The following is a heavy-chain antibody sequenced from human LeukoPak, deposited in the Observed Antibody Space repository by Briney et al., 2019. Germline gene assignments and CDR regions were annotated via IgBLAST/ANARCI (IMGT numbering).Heavy chain of an antibody. V-gene: IGHV3-48*04. D-gene: IGHD3-22*01. CDR3: ASTYYYDSSGPRY. J-gene: IGHJ4*02. CDR2: ISSSSSTI. Sequence: GGSLRLSCAASGFTFSSYSMNWVRQAPGKGLEWVSYISSSSSTIYYADSVKGRFTISRDNAKNSLYLQMNSLRAEDTAVYYCASTYYYDSSGPRYWGQGTLVTVSS. CDR1: GFTFSSYS.